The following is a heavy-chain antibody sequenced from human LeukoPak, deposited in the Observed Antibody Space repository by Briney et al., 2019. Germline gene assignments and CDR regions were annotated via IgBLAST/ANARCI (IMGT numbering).Heavy chain of an antibody. V-gene: IGHV6-1*01. CDR2: TYYRSKWYN. CDR3: ARASGYSSGWEFDY. Sequence: SQTLSLTCAISGVSVSSNSAAWNWIRQSPSRGLEWLGRTYYRSKWYNDYAVSVKSRITINPDTSKNQFSLQLNSVTPEDTAVYYCARASGYSSGWEFDYWGQGTLVTVSS. J-gene: IGHJ4*02. CDR1: GVSVSSNSAA. D-gene: IGHD6-19*01.